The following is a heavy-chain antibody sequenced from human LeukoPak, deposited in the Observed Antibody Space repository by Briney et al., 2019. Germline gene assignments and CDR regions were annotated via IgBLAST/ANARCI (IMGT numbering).Heavy chain of an antibody. D-gene: IGHD3-10*01. CDR2: INHSGST. V-gene: IGHV4-34*01. CDR3: ARHSRRLSQYYGYHRVHFDY. CDR1: GGSFSGYY. J-gene: IGHJ4*02. Sequence: SSETLSLTCAVYGGSFSGYYWSWIRQPPGKGLEWIGEINHSGSTNYNPSLKSRVTISVDTSKNQFSLKLSSVTAADTAVYYCARHSRRLSQYYGYHRVHFDYWGQGTLVTVSS.